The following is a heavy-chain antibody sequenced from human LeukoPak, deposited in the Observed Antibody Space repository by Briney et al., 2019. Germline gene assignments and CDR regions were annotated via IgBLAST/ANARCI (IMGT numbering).Heavy chain of an antibody. CDR1: GYTFTSYD. Sequence: GASVNVSCKTSGYTFTSYDINWVRQVPGQGVEWVGGMDGNSGKTAYAQTFLGRVTITRNTSISTAYIELSSLRSEDTAVYYCARLYYYASSGYDALDIWGQGTMVAVSS. CDR2: MDGNSGKT. J-gene: IGHJ3*02. CDR3: ARLYYYASSGYDALDI. D-gene: IGHD3-22*01. V-gene: IGHV1-8*01.